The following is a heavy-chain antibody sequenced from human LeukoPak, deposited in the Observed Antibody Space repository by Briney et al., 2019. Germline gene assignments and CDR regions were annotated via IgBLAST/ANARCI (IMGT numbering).Heavy chain of an antibody. D-gene: IGHD3-22*01. CDR1: GFTFDDYA. Sequence: GGSLRLSCAASGFTFDDYAMHWVRQAPGKGLEWVSGISWNSGSIGYADSVKGRFTISRDNAKNSLYLQMNSLRAEDTALYYCAKDKGAYYDSSGEPFDYWGQGTLVTVSS. V-gene: IGHV3-9*01. J-gene: IGHJ4*02. CDR2: ISWNSGSI. CDR3: AKDKGAYYDSSGEPFDY.